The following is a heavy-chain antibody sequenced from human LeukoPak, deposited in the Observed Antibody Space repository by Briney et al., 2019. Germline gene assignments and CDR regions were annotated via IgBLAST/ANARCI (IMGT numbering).Heavy chain of an antibody. J-gene: IGHJ4*02. CDR1: GGSISSSSYY. Sequence: SETLSLTCTVSGGSISSSSYYWGWIRQPPGKGLEWIGSIYYSGSTYYNPSLKSRVTISVDTSKNQFSLKLNSVTAADTAVYYCARQDHYYGSGSYLDDWGQGTLVTVSS. CDR3: ARQDHYYGSGSYLDD. V-gene: IGHV4-39*01. CDR2: IYYSGST. D-gene: IGHD3-10*01.